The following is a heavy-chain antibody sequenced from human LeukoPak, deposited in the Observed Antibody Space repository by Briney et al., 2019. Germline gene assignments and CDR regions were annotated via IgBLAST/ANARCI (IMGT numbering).Heavy chain of an antibody. D-gene: IGHD3-10*02. V-gene: IGHV3-48*04. CDR2: ISSSGSTI. CDR3: AELGITMIGGV. Sequence: QAGGSLRLSCAASGFTFSSYSMNWVRQAPGKGLEWVSYISSSGSTIYYADSVKGRFTISRDNAKNSLYLQMNSLRAEDTAVYYCAELGITMIGGVWGKGTTVTISP. CDR1: GFTFSSYS. J-gene: IGHJ6*04.